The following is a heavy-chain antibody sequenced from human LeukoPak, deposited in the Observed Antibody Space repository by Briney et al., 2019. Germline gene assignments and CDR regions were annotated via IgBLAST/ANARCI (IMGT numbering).Heavy chain of an antibody. CDR3: ASATYYYYMDV. CDR1: GFTFSSYW. Sequence: PGGSLRLSCAASGFTFSSYWMHWVRQAPGKGLVWVSRINSDGSSTSCADSVKGRFTISRDNAKNTLYLQMNSLRAEDTAVYYCASATYYYYMDVWGKGTTVTVSS. CDR2: INSDGSST. V-gene: IGHV3-74*01. J-gene: IGHJ6*03.